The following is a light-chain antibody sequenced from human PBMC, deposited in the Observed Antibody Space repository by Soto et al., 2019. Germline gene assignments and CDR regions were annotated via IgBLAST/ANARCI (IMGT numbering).Light chain of an antibody. V-gene: IGLV2-11*01. CDR1: SSDVGGFDY. Sequence: QSALTQPRSVSGSPGQSVTISCTGSSSDVGGFDYVSWFQQHPGKAPKLILFDVSKRPSGVPDRYSGSKSGSAASLTISGLQAEDEADYYCCSYAGRYSWIFGGGTKLTVL. CDR2: DVS. CDR3: CSYAGRYSWI. J-gene: IGLJ2*01.